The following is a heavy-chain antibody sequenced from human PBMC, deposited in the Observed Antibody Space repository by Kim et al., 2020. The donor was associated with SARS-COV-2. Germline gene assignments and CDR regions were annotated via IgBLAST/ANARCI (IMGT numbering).Heavy chain of an antibody. CDR2: IKSKTDGGTT. D-gene: IGHD4-4*01. J-gene: IGHJ6*02. Sequence: GGSLRLSCAASGFTFSNAWMSWVRQAPGKGLEWVGRIKSKTDGGTTDYAAPVKGRFTISRDDSKNTLYLQMNSLKTEDTAVYYCTTVLDYSNLIYYYYGMDVWGQGTTVTVSS. CDR3: TTVLDYSNLIYYYYGMDV. V-gene: IGHV3-15*01. CDR1: GFTFSNAW.